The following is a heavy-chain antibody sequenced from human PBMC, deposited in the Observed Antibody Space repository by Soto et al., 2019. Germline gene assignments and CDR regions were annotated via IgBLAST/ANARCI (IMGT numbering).Heavy chain of an antibody. CDR3: ARAMTQYYYDSSGYYYGRFWFDP. Sequence: SETLSLTCTVSGGSISSGDYYWSWIRQPPGKGLEWIGYIYYSGSTYYNPSLKSRVTISVDTSKNQFSLKLSSVTAADTAVYYCARAMTQYYYDSSGYYYGRFWFDPWGQGTLVT. CDR2: IYYSGST. D-gene: IGHD3-22*01. V-gene: IGHV4-30-4*02. CDR1: GGSISSGDYY. J-gene: IGHJ5*02.